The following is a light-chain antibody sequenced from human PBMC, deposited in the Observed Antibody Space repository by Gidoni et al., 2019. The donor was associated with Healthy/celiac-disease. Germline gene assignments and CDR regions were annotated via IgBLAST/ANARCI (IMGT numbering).Light chain of an antibody. J-gene: IGKJ5*01. V-gene: IGKV2-28*01. CDR2: LGS. CDR3: MQALQTPT. CDR1: QSLLHSNGYNY. Sequence: DIVMTQSPLSLPVTPGEPASISCRSSQSLLHSNGYNYLDWYLQKPGQSPQLLIYLGSNRASGVPERFSGSGSGTDFTLKISREEAEDVGVYYCMQALQTPTFGHGTRLEIK.